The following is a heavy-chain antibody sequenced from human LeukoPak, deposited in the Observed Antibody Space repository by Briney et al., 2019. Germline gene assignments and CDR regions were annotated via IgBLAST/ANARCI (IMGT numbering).Heavy chain of an antibody. CDR1: GFTFSSYW. V-gene: IGHV3-7*01. J-gene: IGHJ6*03. CDR2: IKQDGSEK. CDR3: AREGVVQLERRNYYYYMDV. D-gene: IGHD1-1*01. Sequence: GGSLRLSCAASGFTFSSYWMSWVRQAPGKGLEWVANIKQDGSEKYYVDSVKGRFTISRDNAKNSLYLQMNSLRAEDTAVYYCAREGVVQLERRNYYYYMDVWGKGTTVTVSS.